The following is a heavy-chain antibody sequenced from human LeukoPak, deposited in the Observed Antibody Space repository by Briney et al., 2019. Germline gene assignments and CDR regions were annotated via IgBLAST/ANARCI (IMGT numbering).Heavy chain of an antibody. J-gene: IGHJ4*02. D-gene: IGHD3-22*01. V-gene: IGHV3-7*03. CDR3: VRDRGYSTFDY. CDR1: GFVFGHSW. Sequence: PGGSLRLSCEASGFVFGHSWMSWVRQAPGKGVEGVVNFHLDGSEINYLDSLGGRHTISRDNHKHSLYVHMNGLSAEDTAVFLCVRDRGYSTFDYWGQGTLVTVSS. CDR2: FHLDGSEI.